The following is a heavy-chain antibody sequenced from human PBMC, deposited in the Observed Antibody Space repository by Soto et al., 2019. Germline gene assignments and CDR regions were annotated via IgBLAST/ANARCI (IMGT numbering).Heavy chain of an antibody. CDR2: ISSSSSYI. CDR1: GFTLSSYS. Sequence: DVQLVESGGGLVKPGGSLRLSCAASGFTLSSYSINWVRQAPGKGLEWVSSISSSSSYIYYADSVKGRFTVSRDDAKNSVYLQMNSLRAEDTAVYYCARGIYDYVWGSYRHRASFDYWGQGTLVTVSS. D-gene: IGHD3-16*02. CDR3: ARGIYDYVWGSYRHRASFDY. V-gene: IGHV3-21*06. J-gene: IGHJ4*02.